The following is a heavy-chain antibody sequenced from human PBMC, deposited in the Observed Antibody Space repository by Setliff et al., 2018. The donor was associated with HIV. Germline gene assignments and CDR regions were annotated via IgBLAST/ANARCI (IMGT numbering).Heavy chain of an antibody. CDR1: GGSISSSSYY. Sequence: PSETLSLTCTVSGGSISSSSYYWGWIRQPPGKGLERIGSIYYSGSTYYNPSLKSRVTISVDTSKNQFSLKLSSVTAADTAVYYCASPASGGSSGQYHYWGQGTLVTVSS. D-gene: IGHD6-19*01. CDR3: ASPASGGSSGQYHY. CDR2: IYYSGST. V-gene: IGHV4-39*01. J-gene: IGHJ4*02.